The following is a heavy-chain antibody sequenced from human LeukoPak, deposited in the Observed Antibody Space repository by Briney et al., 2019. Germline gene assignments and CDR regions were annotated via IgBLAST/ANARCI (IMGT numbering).Heavy chain of an antibody. CDR1: GYTFTSYY. Sequence: ASVKVSCKASGYTFTSYYMHWVRQAPGQGLEWMGIINPSGGSTSYAQKFQGRVTMTRDTSTSTVYMELSSLRSEDTAVYYCVREVSSWYVVDYWGQGTLVTVSS. J-gene: IGHJ4*02. CDR2: INPSGGST. D-gene: IGHD6-13*01. CDR3: VREVSSWYVVDY. V-gene: IGHV1-46*01.